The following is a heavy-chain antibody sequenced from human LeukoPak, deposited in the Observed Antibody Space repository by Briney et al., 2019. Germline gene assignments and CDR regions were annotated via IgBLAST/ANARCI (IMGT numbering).Heavy chain of an antibody. J-gene: IGHJ4*02. V-gene: IGHV3-74*01. Sequence: PGGSLRLSCAASGFTFSSYWMHWVRQAPGKGLVWVSRINSDGSTTNYADYVKGRFTISRGNAKNTLYLQMNSLRAEDTAVYYCAREVSEGFDFWGQGTLVTVSS. CDR1: GFTFSSYW. CDR2: INSDGSTT. CDR3: AREVSEGFDF. D-gene: IGHD3-22*01.